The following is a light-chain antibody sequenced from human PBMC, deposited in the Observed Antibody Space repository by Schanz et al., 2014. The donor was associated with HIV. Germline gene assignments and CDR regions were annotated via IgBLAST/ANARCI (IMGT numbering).Light chain of an antibody. CDR2: DVT. CDR3: SSYASSSTPV. CDR1: SGDVGRYDY. Sequence: QSALTQPASVSGSLGQSITISCTGTSGDVGRYDYVSWYQQHPGQAPKLLIYDVTYRPSGISNRFSGSKSGYTASLTISGLQADDEADYYCSSYASSSTPVFGGGTKLTVL. J-gene: IGLJ2*01. V-gene: IGLV2-14*03.